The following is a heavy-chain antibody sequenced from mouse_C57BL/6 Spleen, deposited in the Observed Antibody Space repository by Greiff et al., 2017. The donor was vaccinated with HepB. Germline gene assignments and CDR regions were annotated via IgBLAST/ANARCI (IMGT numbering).Heavy chain of an antibody. CDR2: IDPENGDT. J-gene: IGHJ4*01. D-gene: IGHD1-1*01. CDR3: TTTVVGMDY. V-gene: IGHV14-4*01. Sequence: EVQLQESGAELVRPGASVKLSCTASGFNIKDDYMHWVKQRPEQGLEWIGWIDPENGDTEYASKFQGKATITADTSSNTAYLQLSSLTSEDTAVYYCTTTVVGMDYWGQGTSVTVSS. CDR1: GFNIKDDY.